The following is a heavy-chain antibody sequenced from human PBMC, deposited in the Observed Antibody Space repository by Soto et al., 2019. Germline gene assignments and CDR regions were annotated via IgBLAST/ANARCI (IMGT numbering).Heavy chain of an antibody. V-gene: IGHV4-30-4*02. CDR2: ISFTGST. CDR3: DWPYNWFDP. D-gene: IGHD4-17*01. J-gene: IGHJ5*02. Sequence: SETLSLTCSVSGGSITSDYYFWSWIRQPPGKGLEWIGYISFTGSTYYNPSLKSRVTISIDRSKNQFSLKTEDTAVYYCTPKYGDWPYNWFDPWGQGTLVTVSS. CDR1: GGSITSDYYF.